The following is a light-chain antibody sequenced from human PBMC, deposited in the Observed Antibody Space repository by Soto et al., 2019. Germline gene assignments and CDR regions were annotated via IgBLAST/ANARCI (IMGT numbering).Light chain of an antibody. CDR2: GAS. CDR1: QSVGSY. Sequence: EIVLTQSPGSLSLSPGERATLSCRASQSVGSYLAWYQQKPGQAPRLLISGASSRATGFPDRFSGSGSGTDFSLTISRLEPEDSAVYYCQQYSSPPRTFGQGTKVEIK. CDR3: QQYSSPPRT. J-gene: IGKJ1*01. V-gene: IGKV3-20*01.